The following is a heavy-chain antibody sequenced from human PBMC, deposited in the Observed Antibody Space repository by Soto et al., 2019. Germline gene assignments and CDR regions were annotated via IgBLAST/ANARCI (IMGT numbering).Heavy chain of an antibody. J-gene: IGHJ4*02. V-gene: IGHV3-23*01. D-gene: IGHD2-2*01. Sequence: GGSLRLSCAASGFTFSIYGMTWVRQAPGKGLEWVSAISGSGGSTYYADSVKGRFTISRDNSNNTLYLQMNSLRVEDTPVYYCANRAHQGGGQGTLVTVS. CDR1: GFTFSIYG. CDR2: ISGSGGST. CDR3: ANRAHQG.